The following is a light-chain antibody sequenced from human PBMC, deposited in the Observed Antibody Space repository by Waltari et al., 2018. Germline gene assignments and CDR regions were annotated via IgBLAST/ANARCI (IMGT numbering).Light chain of an antibody. CDR3: SSYTSSSTVV. CDR1: SSDVGGYNY. Sequence: QSALTQPASVSGSPGQSITISCTGTSSDVGGYNYVSWYQQHPGKAPKLMIYDFSKRPLGVSNRFSGSKSGNPASLTISGLQAEDEADYYCSSYTSSSTVVFGGGTKLTVL. J-gene: IGLJ2*01. CDR2: DFS. V-gene: IGLV2-14*01.